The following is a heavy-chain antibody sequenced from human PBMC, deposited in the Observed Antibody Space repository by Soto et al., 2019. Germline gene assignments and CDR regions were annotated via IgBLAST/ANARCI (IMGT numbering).Heavy chain of an antibody. CDR2: ISSSSSTI. D-gene: IGHD3-10*01. CDR3: AREKCGTMVRGVIGGMDV. Sequence: EVQLVESGGGLVQPGGSLRLSCAASGFTFSSYSMNWVRQAPGKGLEWVSYISSSSSTIYYADSVKGRFTISRDNAKNSLYLQMNSLRAEDTAVYYCAREKCGTMVRGVIGGMDVWGQGNTVTVSS. CDR1: GFTFSSYS. V-gene: IGHV3-48*01. J-gene: IGHJ6*02.